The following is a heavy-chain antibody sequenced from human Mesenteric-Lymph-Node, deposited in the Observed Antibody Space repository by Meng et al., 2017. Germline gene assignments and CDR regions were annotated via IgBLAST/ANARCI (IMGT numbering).Heavy chain of an antibody. V-gene: IGHV4-39*01. CDR2: IFYSGNT. J-gene: IGHJ4*02. Sequence: QLQLQESGPGLVKPSETLSLTCTVSGGSIRSSSYYWGWIRQPPGKGLEYIGSIFYSGNTYYNPSLKSRVTISIDTSENQFSLKLSSVTAADTAVYYCARRVFYGSANFDYLGQGTLVTVSS. D-gene: IGHD3-10*01. CDR3: ARRVFYGSANFDY. CDR1: GGSIRSSSYY.